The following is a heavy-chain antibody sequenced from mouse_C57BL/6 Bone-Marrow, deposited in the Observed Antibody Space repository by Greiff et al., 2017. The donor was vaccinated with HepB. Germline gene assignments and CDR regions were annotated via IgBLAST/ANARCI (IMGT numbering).Heavy chain of an antibody. V-gene: IGHV2-2*01. CDR3: ARGRAYGKEYYFDY. CDR1: GFSLTSYG. D-gene: IGHD2-1*01. CDR2: IWSGGST. J-gene: IGHJ2*01. Sequence: VKLQESGPGLVQPSQSLSITCTVSGFSLTSYGVHWVRQSPGKGLEWLGVIWSGGSTDYNAAFISRLSISKDNSKSQVFFKMNSLQADDTAIYYCARGRAYGKEYYFDYWGQGTTLTVSS.